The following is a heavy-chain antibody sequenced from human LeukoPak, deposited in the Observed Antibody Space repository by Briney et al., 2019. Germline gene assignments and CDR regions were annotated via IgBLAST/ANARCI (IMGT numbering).Heavy chain of an antibody. CDR1: GGTFSSYA. Sequence: ASVKVSCKASGGTFSSYAISWVRQAPGQGLEWMGGIIPIFGTANYAQKFQGRVTITAGESTSTAYMELSSLRSEDTAVYYCARDPGIAVAGTRYYYMDVWGKGTTVTVSS. CDR2: IIPIFGTA. J-gene: IGHJ6*03. V-gene: IGHV1-69*13. CDR3: ARDPGIAVAGTRYYYMDV. D-gene: IGHD6-19*01.